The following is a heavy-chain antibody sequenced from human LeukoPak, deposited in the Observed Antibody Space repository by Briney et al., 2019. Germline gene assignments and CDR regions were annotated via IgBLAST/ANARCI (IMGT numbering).Heavy chain of an antibody. CDR1: GGSFSSSNW. Sequence: SGTLSLTCAVSGGSFSSSNWWSWVRQPPGKGLEWIGQIYHSGSTNYNPSLKSRVTISVDKSKNQFSLKLSSVTAADTAVYYCARERGNTAADGPWFDPWGRGTLVTVSS. V-gene: IGHV4-4*02. CDR2: IYHSGST. CDR3: ARERGNTAADGPWFDP. D-gene: IGHD6-13*01. J-gene: IGHJ5*02.